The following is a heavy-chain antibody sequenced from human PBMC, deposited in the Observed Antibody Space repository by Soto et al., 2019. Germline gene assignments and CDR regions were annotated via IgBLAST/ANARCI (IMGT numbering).Heavy chain of an antibody. D-gene: IGHD2-2*01. CDR2: ISAYNGNT. CDR1: GYTFTSYG. J-gene: IGHJ5*02. Sequence: QVQLVQSGAEVKKPGASVKVSCKASGYTFTSYGISWVRQAPGQGLEWMGWISAYNGNTNYAQKLQGRVTITTDTATSTAYMELRSLRSDDTAVYYCARVPCSSTSCFAAWFDPWGQGTLVTVSS. V-gene: IGHV1-18*01. CDR3: ARVPCSSTSCFAAWFDP.